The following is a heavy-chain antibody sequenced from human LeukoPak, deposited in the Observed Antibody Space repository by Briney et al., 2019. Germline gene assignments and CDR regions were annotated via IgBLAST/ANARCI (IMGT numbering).Heavy chain of an antibody. Sequence: ASVKVSCKASGGTFSSYAISWVRQAPGQGLEWMGRIIPIIDITNYPQKFQGKVTITADKSTSTVYMELSSLRSEDTAVYYCAREGSYYYDSTGYSVDYWGQGTLVTVSS. D-gene: IGHD3-22*01. CDR2: IIPIIDIT. J-gene: IGHJ4*02. CDR3: AREGSYYYDSTGYSVDY. CDR1: GGTFSSYA. V-gene: IGHV1-69*04.